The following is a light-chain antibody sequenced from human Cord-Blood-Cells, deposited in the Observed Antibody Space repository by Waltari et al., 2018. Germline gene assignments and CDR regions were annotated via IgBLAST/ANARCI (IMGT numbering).Light chain of an antibody. CDR1: QSISSW. Sequence: DIQMTQSLSTLSVSVGDRVTITCRAIQSISSWLAWYQQKPGKAPKLLIYKASSLESVVPSRFSGSGSATEFTLTISSLQTDEFATYYCQKYNSYSWTFGQGTKVEIK. V-gene: IGKV1-5*03. J-gene: IGKJ1*01. CDR3: QKYNSYSWT. CDR2: KAS.